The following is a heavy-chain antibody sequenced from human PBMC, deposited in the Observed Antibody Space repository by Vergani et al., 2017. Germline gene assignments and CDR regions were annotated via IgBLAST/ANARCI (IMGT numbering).Heavy chain of an antibody. CDR3: ARSIGYCAGATCRAYYFDH. D-gene: IGHD2-21*01. V-gene: IGHV1-46*02. Sequence: VQLVQSGAEVRKPGASVTVSCTASGYIFKNYYIQWLRQAPGQAFEWMGILNPTTGHTTSAQKFMGRVDMTRDPSTDTSTRTVQVTLSSLRSEDTAVYYCARSIGYCAGATCRAYYFDHWGQGTRVTVSS. CDR1: GYIFKNYY. J-gene: IGHJ5*02. CDR2: LNPTTGHT.